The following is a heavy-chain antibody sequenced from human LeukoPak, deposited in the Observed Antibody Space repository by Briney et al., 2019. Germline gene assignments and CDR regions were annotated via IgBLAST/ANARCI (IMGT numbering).Heavy chain of an antibody. CDR3: ARGTLLSYASDI. CDR2: INHSGST. CDR1: GGSFSGYY. J-gene: IGHJ3*02. Sequence: PSETLSLTCAVYGGSFSGYYWSWIRQPPGKGLEWIGEINHSGSTNYNPSLKSRVTISVDTSKNQFSLKLSSVTAADTAVYYCARGTLLSYASDIWGQGTMVTVSS. V-gene: IGHV4-34*01. D-gene: IGHD2-15*01.